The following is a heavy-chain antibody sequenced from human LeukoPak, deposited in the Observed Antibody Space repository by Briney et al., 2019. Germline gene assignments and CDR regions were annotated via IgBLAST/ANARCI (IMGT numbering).Heavy chain of an antibody. Sequence: GGSLRLSCAASGFTFINYGMSWVRQAPGKGLEWVSVISGSGENTYYADSVKGRFTISRDNFKNTLYLQMNSLRAEDTAVYYCANGAAAGTPTIGDYWGQGTLVTVSS. J-gene: IGHJ4*02. CDR3: ANGAAAGTPTIGDY. CDR1: GFTFINYG. D-gene: IGHD6-13*01. V-gene: IGHV3-23*01. CDR2: ISGSGENT.